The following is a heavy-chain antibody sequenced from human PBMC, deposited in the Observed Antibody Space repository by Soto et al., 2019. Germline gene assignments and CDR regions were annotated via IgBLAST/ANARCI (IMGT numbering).Heavy chain of an antibody. CDR3: ARDGYCISTTCYFLPDV. J-gene: IGHJ6*02. CDR1: GFTFSSYS. Sequence: GGSLRLSCAASGFTFSSYSMNWVRQAPGKGLEWVSVISGSGGSTYYADSVKGRFTISRDNSKNTLFLQMNSLRAEDTAVYYCARDGYCISTTCYFLPDVWGPGTTVTISS. CDR2: ISGSGGST. D-gene: IGHD2-2*03. V-gene: IGHV3-23*01.